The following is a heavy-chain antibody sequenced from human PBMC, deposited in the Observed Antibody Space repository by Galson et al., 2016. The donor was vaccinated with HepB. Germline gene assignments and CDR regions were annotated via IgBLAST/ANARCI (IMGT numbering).Heavy chain of an antibody. CDR1: GFTFSTYA. D-gene: IGHD3-10*01. V-gene: IGHV3-23*01. J-gene: IGHJ4*02. CDR2: FSGSGDIT. Sequence: SLRLSCAASGFTFSTYAMSWVRQAPGKGLEWVSAFSGSGDITYYADSERGRFTISRDNSKSMLYLQMNNLRAADTAVYYCAQVRGYGSGSYYVDYWGQGTLVTVSS. CDR3: AQVRGYGSGSYYVDY.